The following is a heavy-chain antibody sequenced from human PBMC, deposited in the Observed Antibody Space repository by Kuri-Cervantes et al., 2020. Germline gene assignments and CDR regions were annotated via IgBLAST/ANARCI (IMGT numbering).Heavy chain of an antibody. CDR2: IRSKAYGETK. CDR3: GNQDLGGESYFDF. D-gene: IGHD4-17*01. Sequence: GESLKISCAASGFTFSSYSMNWVRQAPGKGPEWVGFIRSKAYGETKEYAAAVRGRFIISRDDSQNILFLYMNSLRTDDTAIYYCGNQDLGGESYFDFWGQGLMVTVSS. V-gene: IGHV3-49*04. CDR1: GFTFSSYS. J-gene: IGHJ4*02.